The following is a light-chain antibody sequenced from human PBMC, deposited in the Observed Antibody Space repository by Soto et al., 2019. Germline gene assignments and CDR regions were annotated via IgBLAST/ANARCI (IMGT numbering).Light chain of an antibody. Sequence: QSVLTQPPSVSAAPGQKVTISGSGSSSNIGNNYVSWYQQLPGTAPKLLIYENNYRPSGIPDRFSGSRSGTSATLGITGLQTGDEADYYCGKWDNSLRSWVFGGGTKLTVL. V-gene: IGLV1-51*01. CDR3: GKWDNSLRSWV. CDR2: ENN. CDR1: SSNIGNNY. J-gene: IGLJ3*02.